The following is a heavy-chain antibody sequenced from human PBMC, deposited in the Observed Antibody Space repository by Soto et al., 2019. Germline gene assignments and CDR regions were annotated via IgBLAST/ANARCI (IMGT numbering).Heavy chain of an antibody. Sequence: AAVKVSCKASVYTFCASRISRLRQAPGDGREGMGWISTANGYTTNAEKFHNRITITTHTPTDTAYMELRSLTSEDTALFFCARDRSFALLEWATSLCCGMGVWGQGTPVTVSS. CDR3: ARDRSFALLEWATSLCCGMGV. CDR1: VYTFCASR. D-gene: IGHD3-3*01. CDR2: ISTANGYT. V-gene: IGHV1-18*01. J-gene: IGHJ6*02.